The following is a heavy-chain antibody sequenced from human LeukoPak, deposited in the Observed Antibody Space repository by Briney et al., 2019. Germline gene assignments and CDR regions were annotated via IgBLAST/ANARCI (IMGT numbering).Heavy chain of an antibody. D-gene: IGHD5-24*01. CDR3: AREGDGYNSGVDY. J-gene: IGHJ4*02. CDR2: IYYSGST. Sequence: SETLSLTCTVSGGSISSYYWSWIRQPPGKGLEWIGYIYYSGSTYYNPSLKSRVTISVDTSKNQFSLKLSSVTAADTAVYYCAREGDGYNSGVDYWGQGTLVTVSS. V-gene: IGHV4-30-4*08. CDR1: GGSISSYY.